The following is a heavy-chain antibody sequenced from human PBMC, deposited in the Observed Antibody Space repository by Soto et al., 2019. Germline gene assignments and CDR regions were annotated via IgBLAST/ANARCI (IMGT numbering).Heavy chain of an antibody. J-gene: IGHJ4*02. Sequence: QVQLQESGPGLVKPSETMSLTCTVSGVSISNSYCSWVRQPPGKKLEWIGYIWNSGTTDYNPSLRGTVTISVTKSKNQVPMRLCPVTATDPAVYYCAKGGGSYTTGWYNDYWGQGTLVTVSS. CDR1: GVSISNSY. CDR2: IWNSGTT. V-gene: IGHV4-4*09. CDR3: AKGGGSYTTGWYNDY. D-gene: IGHD6-19*01.